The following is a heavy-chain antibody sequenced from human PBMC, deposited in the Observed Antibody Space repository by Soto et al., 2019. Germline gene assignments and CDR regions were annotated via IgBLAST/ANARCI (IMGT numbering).Heavy chain of an antibody. CDR3: ARDYYDSSGYYSPFDY. Sequence: SGPTLVNPTQTLTLTCTFSGFSLSTSGMCVSWIRQPPGKALEWLARIDWDDDKYYSTSLKTRLTISKDTSKNQVVLTMTNMDPVDTATYYCARDYYDSSGYYSPFDYWGQGTLVTVSS. CDR1: GFSLSTSGMC. CDR2: IDWDDDK. V-gene: IGHV2-70*11. D-gene: IGHD3-22*01. J-gene: IGHJ4*02.